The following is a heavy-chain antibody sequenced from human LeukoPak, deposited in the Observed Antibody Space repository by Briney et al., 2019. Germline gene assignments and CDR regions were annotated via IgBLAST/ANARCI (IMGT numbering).Heavy chain of an antibody. CDR2: IYPGDSDT. CDR1: GYSFTSYW. J-gene: IGHJ4*02. V-gene: IGHV5-51*01. Sequence: GESLKISCKGSGYSFTSYWIGWVRQMPGKGLEWMGIIYPGDSDTRYSPSFQGQVTISADKSISTAYLQWSSLKASDTAMYYCAGLIATYCSSTSCYEDSFGYYFDYWGQGTLVTVSS. CDR3: AGLIATYCSSTSCYEDSFGYYFDY. D-gene: IGHD2-2*01.